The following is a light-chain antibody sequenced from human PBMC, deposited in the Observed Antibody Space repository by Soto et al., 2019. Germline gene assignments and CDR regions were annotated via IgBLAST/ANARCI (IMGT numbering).Light chain of an antibody. CDR3: QQSYSTPPEYT. CDR1: QSISTY. J-gene: IGKJ2*01. CDR2: AAS. Sequence: DIQMTQSPSSLSASVGDRVIITCRAGQSISTYLNWYQQKPGKAPNLLIYAASNLESGVPSRFSGSGSGTHFTLTISSLQPGDSATYSCQQSYSTPPEYTFGQGTKLEIK. V-gene: IGKV1-39*01.